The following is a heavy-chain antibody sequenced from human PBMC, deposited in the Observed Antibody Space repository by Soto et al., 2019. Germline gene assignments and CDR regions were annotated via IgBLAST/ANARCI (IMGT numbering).Heavy chain of an antibody. CDR3: ARDVSYCSSTSCYGWFDP. J-gene: IGHJ5*02. Sequence: QVQLVQSGAEVKKPGASVKVSCKASGYTFTSYGISWVRQAPGQGLEWMGWISAYNGNTNYAQKLQGRVTMTTDTPTSPAYMALRSLRSDDTAVYYCARDVSYCSSTSCYGWFDPWGQGTLVTVSS. CDR1: GYTFTSYG. V-gene: IGHV1-18*01. D-gene: IGHD2-2*01. CDR2: ISAYNGNT.